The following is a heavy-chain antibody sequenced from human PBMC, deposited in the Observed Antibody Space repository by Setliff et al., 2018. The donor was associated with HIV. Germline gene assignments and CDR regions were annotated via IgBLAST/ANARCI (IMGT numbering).Heavy chain of an antibody. D-gene: IGHD1-26*01. Sequence: SETLSLTCFVSGVSISDHYWGWIRQPPGKGLEWIGYIYSSGTTQYNPSVESRVTISIDTSKNQFSLRLSSVTAADTAVYYCARQPLVSAIGFEAFDIWGQGTKVTVSS. CDR3: ARQPLVSAIGFEAFDI. CDR2: IYSSGTT. V-gene: IGHV4-4*09. CDR1: GVSISDHY. J-gene: IGHJ3*02.